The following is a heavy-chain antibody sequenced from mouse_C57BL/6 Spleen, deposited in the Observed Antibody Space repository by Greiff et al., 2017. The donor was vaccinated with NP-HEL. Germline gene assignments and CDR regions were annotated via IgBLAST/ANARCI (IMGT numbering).Heavy chain of an antibody. V-gene: IGHV1-55*01. CDR2: IYPGSGST. Sequence: QVQLQQSGAELVKPGASVKMSCKASGYTFTSYWITWVKQRPGQGLEWIGDIYPGSGSTNYNEKFKGKATLTVDTSSNTAYMQLSSLTSEDSAVYYWAGGSNYGWYFDVWGTGTTVTVSS. J-gene: IGHJ1*03. D-gene: IGHD2-5*01. CDR1: GYTFTSYW. CDR3: AGGSNYGWYFDV.